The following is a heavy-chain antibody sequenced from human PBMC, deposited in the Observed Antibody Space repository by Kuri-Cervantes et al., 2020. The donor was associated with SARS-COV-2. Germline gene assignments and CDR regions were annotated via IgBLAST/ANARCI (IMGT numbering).Heavy chain of an antibody. CDR2: IHYSGST. CDR1: GGSVSSGSYY. CDR3: ARGVTIFGEDV. J-gene: IGHJ6*02. V-gene: IGHV4-61*01. Sequence: GSLRLSCTVSGGSVSSGSYYWSWIRQPPGKGLEWIGYIHYSGSTNYNPSLKSRVTISVDTSKNQFSLKLSSVTAADTAVYYCARGVTIFGEDVWGQGTTVTVSS. D-gene: IGHD3-3*01.